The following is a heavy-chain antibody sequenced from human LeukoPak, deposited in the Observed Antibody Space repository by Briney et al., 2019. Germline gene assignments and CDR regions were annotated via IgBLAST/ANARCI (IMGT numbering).Heavy chain of an antibody. D-gene: IGHD7-27*01. Sequence: ASVKVSCKASGYTFTGYCMHWVRQAPGQGLEWMGWINPNSGGTNYAQKFQGRVTMTRDTSISTAHMELSRLRSDDTAVYYCARDRAGVSDYWGQGTLVTVSS. CDR1: GYTFTGYC. CDR2: INPNSGGT. CDR3: ARDRAGVSDY. J-gene: IGHJ4*02. V-gene: IGHV1-2*02.